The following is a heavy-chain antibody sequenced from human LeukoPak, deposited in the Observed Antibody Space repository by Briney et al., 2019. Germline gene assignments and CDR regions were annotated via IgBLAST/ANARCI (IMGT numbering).Heavy chain of an antibody. D-gene: IGHD1-7*01. CDR3: ARVPYNWNYYQNY. CDR2: MYHSGST. CDR1: GGSISSSNW. V-gene: IGHV4-4*02. J-gene: IGHJ4*02. Sequence: SETLSLTCVVSGGSISSSNWWSWVRQSPGKGLEWIGEMYHSGSTNYNPSLESRVTISVDKSRNQFSLELSSMTAADTAVYYCARVPYNWNYYQNYWGLGTLVTVSS.